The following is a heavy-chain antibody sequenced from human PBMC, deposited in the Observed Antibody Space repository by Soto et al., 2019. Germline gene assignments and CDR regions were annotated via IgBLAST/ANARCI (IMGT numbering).Heavy chain of an antibody. CDR1: GGTFSSYA. J-gene: IGHJ4*02. CDR2: IIPIFGTA. CDR3: ARVGAAADEDYYFDY. Sequence: ASVKVSCKASGGTFSSYAISWVRQAPGQGLEWMGGIIPIFGTANYAQKFQGRVTITADESTSTAYMELSSLRSEDTAVYYCARVGAAADEDYYFDYWGQGTLVTVSS. V-gene: IGHV1-69*13. D-gene: IGHD6-13*01.